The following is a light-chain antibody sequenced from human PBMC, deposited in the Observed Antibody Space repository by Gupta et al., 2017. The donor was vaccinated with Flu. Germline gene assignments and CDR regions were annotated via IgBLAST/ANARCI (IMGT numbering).Light chain of an antibody. CDR1: QSISNY. CDR3: QQSYNTPRA. V-gene: IGKV1-39*01. Sequence: QMTQSPSSLSASVGDRVTITCRASQSISNYLNWYQQKPGRAPKLLIYAASSLQSGVPSRFSGSGSGTDFTLTINSLQPEDFVSYYCQQSYNTPRAFGQGTKVEIK. CDR2: AAS. J-gene: IGKJ1*01.